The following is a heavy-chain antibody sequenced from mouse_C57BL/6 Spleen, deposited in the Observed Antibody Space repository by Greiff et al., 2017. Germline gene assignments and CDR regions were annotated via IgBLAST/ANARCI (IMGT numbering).Heavy chain of an antibody. CDR3: ARSAYYYGSSYYAMDY. CDR2: INPYNGGT. CDR1: GYTFTDYY. V-gene: IGHV1-19*01. J-gene: IGHJ4*01. D-gene: IGHD1-1*01. Sequence: VQLQQSGPVLVKPGASVKMSCKASGYTFTDYYMNWVKQSHGKSLEWIGVINPYNGGTSYNQKFKGKATLTVDKSSSTAYMELNSLTSEDSAVYYCARSAYYYGSSYYAMDYWGQGTSVTVSS.